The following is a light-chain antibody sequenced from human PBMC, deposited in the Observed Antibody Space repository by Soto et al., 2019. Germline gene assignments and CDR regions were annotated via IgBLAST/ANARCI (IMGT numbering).Light chain of an antibody. CDR3: SSYTDTTSLV. V-gene: IGLV2-8*01. J-gene: IGLJ1*01. CDR2: DVT. CDR1: SSDIGGYNS. Sequence: QSAKAHSPSASRSPGQSVTISYTGTSSDIGGYNSVSWYQQHPGKAPKVMIYDVTKRPSGVPDRFSGSKSGNTASLTVSALQAEDEADYYCSSYTDTTSLVFGTGTKVTVL.